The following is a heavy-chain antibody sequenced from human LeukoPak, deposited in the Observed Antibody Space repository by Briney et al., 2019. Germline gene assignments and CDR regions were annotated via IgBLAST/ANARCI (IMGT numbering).Heavy chain of an antibody. J-gene: IGHJ6*02. CDR2: IYYSGST. V-gene: IGHV4-59*01. CDR3: ARASRWNQIYYYYGMDV. Sequence: SETLSLTCTVSGGSISSYYWSWIRQPPGKGLEWIGYIYYSGSTNYNPSLKSRVTISVDTSKNQFPLKLSSVTAADTAVYYCARASRWNQIYYYYGMDVWGQGTTVTVSS. D-gene: IGHD1-1*01. CDR1: GGSISSYY.